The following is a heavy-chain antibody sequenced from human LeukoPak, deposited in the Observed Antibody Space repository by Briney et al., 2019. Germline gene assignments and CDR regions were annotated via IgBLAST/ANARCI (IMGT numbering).Heavy chain of an antibody. CDR1: GGSFSGYY. Sequence: SETLSLTCAVYGGSFSGYYWSWIRQPPGKGLEWIGEIYHSGSTNYNPSLKSRVTISVDTSKNQFSLKLSSVTAADTAVYYCATDRFDPWGQGTLVTVSS. CDR2: IYHSGST. D-gene: IGHD3-16*02. J-gene: IGHJ5*02. CDR3: ATDRFDP. V-gene: IGHV4-34*01.